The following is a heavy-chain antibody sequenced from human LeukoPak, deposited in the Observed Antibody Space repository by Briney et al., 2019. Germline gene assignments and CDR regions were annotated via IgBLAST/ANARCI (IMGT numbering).Heavy chain of an antibody. Sequence: ASVKVSCKASGYTFTSYYMHWVRQAPGQGLEWMGIINPSGGSTSYAQKFQGRVTMTTDTSTSTAYMELRSLRSDDTAVYYCARDQQQLPLYWGQGTLVTVSS. CDR3: ARDQQQLPLY. D-gene: IGHD6-13*01. CDR2: INPSGGST. J-gene: IGHJ4*02. CDR1: GYTFTSYY. V-gene: IGHV1-46*01.